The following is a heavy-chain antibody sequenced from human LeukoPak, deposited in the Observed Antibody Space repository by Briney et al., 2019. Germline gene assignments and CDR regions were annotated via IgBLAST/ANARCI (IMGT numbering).Heavy chain of an antibody. V-gene: IGHV1-46*01. CDR1: GYTFTSYH. J-gene: IGHJ4*02. CDR3: ARELSPSGNYDC. Sequence: ASVKVSCKASGYTFTSYHMHWVRLAPGQGVEWMGIIHPSGGSTSYAQKFQGRVTVTRDTSTSTVYMELSSLRSEDTAVYYCARELSPSGNYDCWGQGTLVTVSS. CDR2: IHPSGGST. D-gene: IGHD1-26*01.